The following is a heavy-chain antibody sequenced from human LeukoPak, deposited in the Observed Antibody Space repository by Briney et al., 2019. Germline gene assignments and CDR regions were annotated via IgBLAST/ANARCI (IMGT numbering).Heavy chain of an antibody. Sequence: GGSLRLSCAASGFTFSSCGMHWVRQAPGMGLEWVAMISYDGINKYYGDSVRGRFTISRDNSKNTLYLQMNSLRAVDTAVYYCAKDDGWVQYANWGQGTLVTVSS. CDR1: GFTFSSCG. J-gene: IGHJ4*02. D-gene: IGHD5-24*01. V-gene: IGHV3-30*18. CDR2: ISYDGINK. CDR3: AKDDGWVQYAN.